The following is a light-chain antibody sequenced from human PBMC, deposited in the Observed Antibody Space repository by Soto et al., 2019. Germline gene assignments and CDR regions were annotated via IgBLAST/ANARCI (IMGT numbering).Light chain of an antibody. Sequence: DIQMTQSPSSLSASVGDRVTITCRAGQNIRNYLNWYQQRPGKTPNLLVYAASNLRSGVPSRFSGSGSGTDFTLTISSLQPEDFGTYYCQQIHSTSSYTFGQGSRVDVK. V-gene: IGKV1-39*01. CDR3: QQIHSTSSYT. CDR1: QNIRNY. J-gene: IGKJ2*01. CDR2: AAS.